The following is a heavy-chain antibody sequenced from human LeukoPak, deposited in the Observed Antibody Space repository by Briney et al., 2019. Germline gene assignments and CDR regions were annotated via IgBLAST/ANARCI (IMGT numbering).Heavy chain of an antibody. CDR1: GFTFSSYA. Sequence: GGSLRLSCAASGFTFSSYAMSWVRQAPGKGLEWVSAISGSGGSTYYADSVKGRFTISRDNSKNTLYLQMNSLRAEDTAVYYCAKDRTSCYAGCYYYGMDVWGEGTTVTVSS. J-gene: IGHJ6*04. CDR2: ISGSGGST. D-gene: IGHD2-2*01. CDR3: AKDRTSCYAGCYYYGMDV. V-gene: IGHV3-23*01.